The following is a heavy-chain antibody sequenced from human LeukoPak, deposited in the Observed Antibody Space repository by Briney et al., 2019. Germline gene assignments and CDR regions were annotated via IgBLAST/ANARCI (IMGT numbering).Heavy chain of an antibody. CDR3: AKDIMAAAYWYFDL. J-gene: IGHJ2*01. Sequence: GRSLRLSCAASGFTFDDYATPWIWQVPGKGLGCVSAISWDSGSVVYADSVKGRFTISRDNAKNSLYLQMNSLTAEDTALYYCAKDIMAAAYWYFDLWGRGTLVTVSS. CDR2: ISWDSGSV. V-gene: IGHV3-9*01. D-gene: IGHD2-8*01. CDR1: GFTFDDYA.